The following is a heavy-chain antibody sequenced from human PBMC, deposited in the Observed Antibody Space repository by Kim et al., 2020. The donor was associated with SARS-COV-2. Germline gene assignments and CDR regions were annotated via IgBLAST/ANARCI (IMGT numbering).Heavy chain of an antibody. CDR1: GYTFTGYY. CDR2: INPNSGGT. Sequence: ASVKVSCKASGYTFTGYYMHWVRQAHGQGLEWMGWINPNSGGTNYAQKFQGRVTMTRDTSISTAYMELSRLRSNDTAVYYCARTPLTRLIVVVSFDYWGQGTLVTVSS. V-gene: IGHV1-2*02. D-gene: IGHD3-22*01. CDR3: ARTPLTRLIVVVSFDY. J-gene: IGHJ4*02.